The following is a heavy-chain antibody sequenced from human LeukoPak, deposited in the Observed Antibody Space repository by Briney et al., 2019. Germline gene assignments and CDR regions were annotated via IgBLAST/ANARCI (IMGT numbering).Heavy chain of an antibody. D-gene: IGHD3-3*01. J-gene: IGHJ5*02. V-gene: IGHV1-3*01. CDR1: GYTFTSYA. Sequence: GASVTVSCKASGYTFTSYAIHWVRQAPGQRLEWMGWINAGNGNTKYSQKFQGRVTITRDTSASTAYMELSSLRSEDTAVYYCARDRAYDFWSGYYFNWFDPWGQGTLVTVSS. CDR2: INAGNGNT. CDR3: ARDRAYDFWSGYYFNWFDP.